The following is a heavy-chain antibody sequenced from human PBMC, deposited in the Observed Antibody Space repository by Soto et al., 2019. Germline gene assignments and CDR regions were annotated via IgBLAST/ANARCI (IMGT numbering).Heavy chain of an antibody. CDR2: ISSSGSTI. D-gene: IGHD3-10*01. J-gene: IGHJ4*02. CDR3: ASDPPRVTMVRGVIIRPFDY. CDR1: GFTFSDYY. Sequence: QVQLVESGGGLVKPGGSLRLSCAASGFTFSDYYMSWIRQAPGKGLEWVSYISSSGSTIYYADSVKGRFTISRDNAKISLYLQMNSLRAEDTAVYYCASDPPRVTMVRGVIIRPFDYWGQGTLVTVSS. V-gene: IGHV3-11*01.